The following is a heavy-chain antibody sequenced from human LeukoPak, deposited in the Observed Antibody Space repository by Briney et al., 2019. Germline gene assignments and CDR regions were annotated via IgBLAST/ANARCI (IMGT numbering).Heavy chain of an antibody. J-gene: IGHJ5*02. D-gene: IGHD5-18*01. CDR1: GGSISSGDYY. V-gene: IGHV4-30-4*08. Sequence: PSETLSLTCTVSGGSISSGDYYWSWIRQPPGKGLEWIGYIYYSGSTYYNPSLKSRVTISVDTSKNQFSLKLSSVTAADTAVYYCAGSLVDTAMPGGFDHWGQGTLVTVSS. CDR2: IYYSGST. CDR3: AGSLVDTAMPGGFDH.